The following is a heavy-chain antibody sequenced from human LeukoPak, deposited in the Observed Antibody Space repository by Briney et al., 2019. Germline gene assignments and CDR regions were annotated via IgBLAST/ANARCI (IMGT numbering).Heavy chain of an antibody. Sequence: GGSLRLSCAASGFTFKYAWMKWVRQAPGKGLEWVGRIKANSDGGTTDYAAPVKGRFTISRDDSNNVLYLQMNSLKTKDTGVYYCTTGTMGSGNSDHWGQGTLVTVSS. V-gene: IGHV3-15*01. CDR1: GFTFKYAW. CDR3: TTGTMGSGNSDH. D-gene: IGHD3-10*01. J-gene: IGHJ4*02. CDR2: IKANSDGGTT.